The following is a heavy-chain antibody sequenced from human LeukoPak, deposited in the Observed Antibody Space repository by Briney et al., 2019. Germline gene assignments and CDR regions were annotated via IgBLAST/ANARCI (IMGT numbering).Heavy chain of an antibody. CDR3: ASWDMYDRGHFDY. CDR1: GVTFSRYD. CDR2: VNGAGDS. D-gene: IGHD2-15*01. J-gene: IGHJ4*02. V-gene: IGHV3-13*01. Sequence: GGSLRLSCAASGVTFSRYDMHWVRQVPGKGPEWVSTVNGAGDSYYADSVKGRFTISRDYATKSLFLQMDSLRAGDTAVYYCASWDMYDRGHFDYWGQGTLVTVSS.